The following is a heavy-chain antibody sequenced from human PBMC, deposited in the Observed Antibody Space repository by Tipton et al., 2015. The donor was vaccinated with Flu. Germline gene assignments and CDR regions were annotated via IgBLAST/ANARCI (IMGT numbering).Heavy chain of an antibody. CDR2: FNANTGGT. CDR1: GYTFTDYY. D-gene: IGHD2-21*02. V-gene: IGHV1-2*02. J-gene: IGHJ4*02. CDR3: ARASLYGDFLSVPY. Sequence: QLVQSGAEMKKPGASMRVSCKASGYTFTDYYIYWLRQPPGQGPEWMGWFNANTGGTFFAQRFQGRVTMTGDTSISTAYMELRSLGSDDTAVFFCARASLYGDFLSVPYWGQGTLVTVPS.